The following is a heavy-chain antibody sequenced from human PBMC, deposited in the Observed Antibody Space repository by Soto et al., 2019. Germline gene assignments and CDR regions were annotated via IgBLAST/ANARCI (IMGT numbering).Heavy chain of an antibody. V-gene: IGHV4-59*01. CDR2: VYYTGTT. J-gene: IGHJ5*02. CDR3: VRDQQMGRLDP. Sequence: PSETLSLTCTVSGGSISSYYWTWILRTPWRRMACIGYVYYTGTTNYNPSLKSRVTISLDTANNELCLKLNSVTAADTAVSSGVRDQQMGRLDPWSLGNLVTACS. CDR1: GGSISSYY. D-gene: IGHD6-13*01.